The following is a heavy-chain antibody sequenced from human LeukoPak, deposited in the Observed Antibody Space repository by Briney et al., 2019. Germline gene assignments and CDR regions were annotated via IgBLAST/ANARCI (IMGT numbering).Heavy chain of an antibody. J-gene: IGHJ6*03. CDR1: GYSISSGYY. D-gene: IGHD5-18*01. V-gene: IGHV4-61*01. Sequence: SETLSLTCTVSGYSISSGYYWGWIRQPPGKGLEWIGYIYYSGSTNYNPSLKSRVTISVDSSKNQFSLKLSSVTAADTAVYYCARTTEGGYTYDFFYYYYMDVWGKGTTVTISS. CDR2: IYYSGST. CDR3: ARTTEGGYTYDFFYYYYMDV.